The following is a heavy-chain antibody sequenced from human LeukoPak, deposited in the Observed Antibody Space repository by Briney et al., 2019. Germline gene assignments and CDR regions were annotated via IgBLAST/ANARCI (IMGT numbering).Heavy chain of an antibody. CDR3: ARDHCSGGSCYSHWFDP. CDR1: VGSISSSSYS. V-gene: IGHV4-39*02. D-gene: IGHD2-15*01. J-gene: IGHJ5*02. Sequence: SETLSLTCTVSVGSISSSSYSWGWIRQPPGKGLEWIGSIYYSGSTYYNPSLKSRVTISVDTSKNQFSLKLSSVTAADTAVYYCARDHCSGGSCYSHWFDPWGQGTLVTVSS. CDR2: IYYSGST.